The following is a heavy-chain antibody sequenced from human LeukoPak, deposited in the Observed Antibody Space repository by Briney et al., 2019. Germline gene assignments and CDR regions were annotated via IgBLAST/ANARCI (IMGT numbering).Heavy chain of an antibody. Sequence: SETLSLPCAVYGGSLSGYYWGWIPQPPGKGLEWIGEINHSGSTNYNPSLKSRVTISVDTSKNQFSLKLSSVTAADNTVYYCARGGTSYGYPRYYCYYYMDVWGKGTTVTVSS. CDR2: INHSGST. CDR3: ARGGTSYGYPRYYCYYYMDV. CDR1: GGSLSGYY. V-gene: IGHV4-34*01. J-gene: IGHJ6*03. D-gene: IGHD5-18*01.